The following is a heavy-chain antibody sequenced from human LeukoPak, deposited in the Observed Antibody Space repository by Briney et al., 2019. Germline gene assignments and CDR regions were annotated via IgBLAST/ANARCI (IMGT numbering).Heavy chain of an antibody. CDR2: INPSGGST. J-gene: IGHJ4*02. Sequence: ASVKVSCKASGYTFITYYMHWVRQAPGQGLEWMGIINPSGGSTSFAEKFQGRVTMTRDTSTSTVFMELSSLGSEDTAVYYCARGDYDSGHFFDYWGQGTLVTVSS. CDR3: ARGDYDSGHFFDY. D-gene: IGHD3-16*01. V-gene: IGHV1-46*01. CDR1: GYTFITYY.